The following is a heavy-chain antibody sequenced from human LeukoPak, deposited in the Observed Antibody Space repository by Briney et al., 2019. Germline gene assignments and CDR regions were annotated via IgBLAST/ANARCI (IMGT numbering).Heavy chain of an antibody. V-gene: IGHV4-31*03. CDR3: AASPHTSGYDGLFDY. D-gene: IGHD5-12*01. J-gene: IGHJ4*02. CDR1: SGSISSGGYY. CDR2: IYYSGST. Sequence: SETLSLTCTVSSGSISSGGYYWSWIRQHPGKGLEWIGYIYYSGSTYYNPSLKSRVTISVNTSKNQFSLKLSSVTAADTAVYYCAASPHTSGYDGLFDYWGQGTLVTVSS.